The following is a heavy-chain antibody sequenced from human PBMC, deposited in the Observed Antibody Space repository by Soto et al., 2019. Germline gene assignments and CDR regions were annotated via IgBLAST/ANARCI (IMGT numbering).Heavy chain of an antibody. CDR1: GFTFSSYG. Sequence: QVQLVESGGGVVQPGRSLRLSCAASGFTFSSYGMHWVRQAPGKGLEWVAVISYDGSNKYYADSVKGRFTISRDNSKNSVYLQMNSLRAEDTAVYYCARVEGIAALHKYFGMDVWGQGTTVTVSS. CDR3: ARVEGIAALHKYFGMDV. V-gene: IGHV3-30*03. CDR2: ISYDGSNK. D-gene: IGHD6-13*01. J-gene: IGHJ6*02.